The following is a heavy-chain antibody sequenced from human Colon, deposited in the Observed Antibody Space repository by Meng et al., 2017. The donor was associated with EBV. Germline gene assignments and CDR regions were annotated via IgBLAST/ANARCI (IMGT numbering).Heavy chain of an antibody. V-gene: IGHV3-30*18. CDR3: AKEYSLSSSWPYFDS. J-gene: IGHJ4*02. Sequence: VQLLESGGGVVQPGTSLGLVFGASGFGCGGFGVNWVSQGPGKGLEWVAMISYDGQKTYYADSVKGRFSISRDKSKNTFLQMSSLTVEDSAIYFCAKEYSLSSSWPYFDSRGQGTLVTVSS. CDR2: ISYDGQKT. D-gene: IGHD5-18*01. CDR1: GFGCGGFG.